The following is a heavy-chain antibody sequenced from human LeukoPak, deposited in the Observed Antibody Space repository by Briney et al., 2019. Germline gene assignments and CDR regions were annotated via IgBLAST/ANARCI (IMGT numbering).Heavy chain of an antibody. V-gene: IGHV3-74*01. Sequence: PGGSLRLSCAASGFTFTNHLMHWVRQAPGKGLMWVSRVNGDGSSTSYADSVEGRFTISRDNAKNTVYLQMNSLRVEDSAVYYCTRTGDSTGYTYYYDYWGQGTLVTVSS. D-gene: IGHD6-19*01. CDR3: TRTGDSTGYTYYYDY. CDR1: GFTFTNHL. CDR2: VNGDGSST. J-gene: IGHJ4*02.